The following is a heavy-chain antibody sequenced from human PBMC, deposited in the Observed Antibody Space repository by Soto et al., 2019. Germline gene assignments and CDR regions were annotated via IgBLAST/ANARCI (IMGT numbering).Heavy chain of an antibody. CDR3: ARTRITMIVVFIPDAFDI. V-gene: IGHV1-69*01. D-gene: IGHD3-22*01. J-gene: IGHJ3*02. CDR2: IIPIFGTA. Sequence: SGVRQATGPGLESMGVIIPIFGTANYPQKFQGRVTITADESTSTAYMELSSLRSEDTAVYYCARTRITMIVVFIPDAFDIWGQGTMLTVSS.